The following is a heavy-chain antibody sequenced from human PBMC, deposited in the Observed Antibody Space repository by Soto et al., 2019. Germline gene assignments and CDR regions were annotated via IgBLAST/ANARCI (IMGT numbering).Heavy chain of an antibody. CDR3: ARVSGSYYYGMDV. J-gene: IGHJ6*02. V-gene: IGHV4-4*02. D-gene: IGHD1-26*01. CDR2: IYHSGST. Sequence: SETLSLTCAVSGGSISSSNWWSWVRQPPGKGLEWIGEIYHSGSTNYNPSLKSRVTISVDKSENQFSLKLSSVTAADTAVYYCARVSGSYYYGMDVWGQGTTVTVS. CDR1: GGSISSSNW.